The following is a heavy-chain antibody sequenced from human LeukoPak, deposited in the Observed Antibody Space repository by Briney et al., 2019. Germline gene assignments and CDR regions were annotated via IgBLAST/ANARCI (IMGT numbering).Heavy chain of an antibody. J-gene: IGHJ6*03. CDR2: INPNSDDT. Sequence: GASVKVSCKASGYTFTDYFMHWVRQAPGQGLEWMGWINPNSDDTNYAQKFQGRVTMTRDTSISTAYMELSRLRSDDTAVYYCARVTVGYDFWSGYVGYYYYMDVWGKGTTVTVSS. CDR3: ARVTVGYDFWSGYVGYYYYMDV. V-gene: IGHV1-2*02. CDR1: GYTFTDYF. D-gene: IGHD3-3*01.